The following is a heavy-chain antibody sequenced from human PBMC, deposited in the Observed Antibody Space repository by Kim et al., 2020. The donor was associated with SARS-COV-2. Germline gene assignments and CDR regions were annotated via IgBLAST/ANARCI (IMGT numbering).Heavy chain of an antibody. CDR1: GFTFSSSW. J-gene: IGHJ4*02. V-gene: IGHV3-74*01. Sequence: GGSLRLSCAASGFTFSSSWMHWVRQAPGEGLMWVSRLNSDGSGINYADSVKGRFTVSRDNAKNTLYLQMNSLRVEDTALYYCATAGNFRFDNWGQGTLVTGSA. CDR2: LNSDGSGI. CDR3: ATAGNFRFDN.